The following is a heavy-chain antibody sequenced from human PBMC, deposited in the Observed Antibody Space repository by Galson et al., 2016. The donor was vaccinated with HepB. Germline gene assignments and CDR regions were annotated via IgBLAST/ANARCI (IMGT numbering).Heavy chain of an antibody. V-gene: IGHV3-30*18. CDR2: ISFDGSYK. Sequence: LRLSCAASGFTFSDYGIHWVRQAPGKGLEWVAVISFDGSYKFYADSVKGRFTISRDNSKNTLYMQMNSLRAEDTGLYYCAKDKDHVWGNNPPDYWGQGALVTVSS. CDR1: GFTFSDYG. J-gene: IGHJ4*02. CDR3: AKDKDHVWGNNPPDY. D-gene: IGHD3-16*01.